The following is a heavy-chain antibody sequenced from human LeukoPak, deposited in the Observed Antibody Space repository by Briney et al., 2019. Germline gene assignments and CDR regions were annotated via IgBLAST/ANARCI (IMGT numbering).Heavy chain of an antibody. D-gene: IGHD3-22*01. J-gene: IGHJ5*02. CDR3: AREWVTMIVVPDRFDP. CDR1: GFTFSSYW. CDR2: IKQDGSEK. V-gene: IGHV3-7*03. Sequence: PGGSLRLSCAASGFTFSSYWMSWVRQAPGKGLEWVANIKQDGSEKYYVDSVKGRFTISRDNAKNSLYLQMNSLRAGDTAVYYCAREWVTMIVVPDRFDPWGQGTLVTVSS.